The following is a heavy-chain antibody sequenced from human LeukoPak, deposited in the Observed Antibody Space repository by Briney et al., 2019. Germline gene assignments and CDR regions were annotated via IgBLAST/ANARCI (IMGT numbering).Heavy chain of an antibody. J-gene: IGHJ4*02. CDR1: GDSISSSSYY. D-gene: IGHD1-26*01. Sequence: SETLSLTCTVSGDSISSSSYYWGWIRQPPGKGLEWIGSIFHSGSTYYNPSLKSRVTISVDTSKNQFSLKLNSVTAADTAMYYCAKSGGYGLIDYWGQGTRVTVSS. CDR2: IFHSGST. CDR3: AKSGGYGLIDY. V-gene: IGHV4-39*01.